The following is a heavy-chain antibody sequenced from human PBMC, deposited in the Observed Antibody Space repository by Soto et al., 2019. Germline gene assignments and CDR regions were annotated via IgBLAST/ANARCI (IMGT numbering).Heavy chain of an antibody. CDR3: ARGRGLASDDY. CDR2: IHSSGST. D-gene: IGHD3-10*01. Sequence: SETLSLTCTVSGASMNRYHWRWVRQPAGKGLEWIGHIHSSGSTNYNPSLKSRVTMSVDTSKNQLSLRLSSVTAADTAVYYCARGRGLASDDYWGQGTLVTVSS. V-gene: IGHV4-4*07. J-gene: IGHJ4*02. CDR1: GASMNRYH.